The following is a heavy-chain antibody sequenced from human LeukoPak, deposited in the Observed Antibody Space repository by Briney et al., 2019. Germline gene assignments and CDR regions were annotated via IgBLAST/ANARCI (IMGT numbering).Heavy chain of an antibody. D-gene: IGHD3-10*01. Sequence: SETLSLTCAVYGGSFNGYYWSWIRQPLGKGLEWIGEINHSGSTNYNPSLKSRVTISVDTSKNQFSLRLSSVTAADTAVYYCASGMVRGVIIEDYWGQGTLVTVSS. CDR1: GGSFNGYY. V-gene: IGHV4-34*01. J-gene: IGHJ4*02. CDR2: INHSGST. CDR3: ASGMVRGVIIEDY.